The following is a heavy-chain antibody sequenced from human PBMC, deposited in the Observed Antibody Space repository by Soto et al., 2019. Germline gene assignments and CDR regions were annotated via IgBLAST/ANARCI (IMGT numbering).Heavy chain of an antibody. CDR3: ARDLGYCSGGSCDDY. V-gene: IGHV3-30-3*01. CDR2: ISYDGSNK. Sequence: QVQLVESGGGVVRPGRSLRLSCAASGFTFSSYAMHWVRQAPGKGLEWVAVISYDGSNKYYADSVKGRFTISRDNSKNTLYLQMNSLRAEDTAVYYCARDLGYCSGGSCDDYWGQGTLVTVSS. CDR1: GFTFSSYA. D-gene: IGHD2-15*01. J-gene: IGHJ4*02.